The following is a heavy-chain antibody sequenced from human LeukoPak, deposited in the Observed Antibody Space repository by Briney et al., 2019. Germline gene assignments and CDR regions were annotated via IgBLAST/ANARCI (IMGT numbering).Heavy chain of an antibody. CDR1: GYTFTSYG. V-gene: IGHV1-18*01. CDR3: AVVAATPRVYYFDY. D-gene: IGHD2-15*01. CDR2: ISAYNGNT. J-gene: IGHJ4*02. Sequence: ASVKVSFKASGYTFTSYGISWVRQAPGQGLEWMGWISAYNGNTNYAQKLQGRVTMTTDTSTSTAYMELRSLRSDDTAVYYCAVVAATPRVYYFDYWGQGTLVTVSS.